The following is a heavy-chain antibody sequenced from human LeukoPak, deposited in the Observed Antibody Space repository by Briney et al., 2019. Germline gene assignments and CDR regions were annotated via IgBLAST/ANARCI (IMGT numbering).Heavy chain of an antibody. Sequence: PGGSLRLSCAASGFTFSSYAMSWVRQDPGKGLEWVSAISGSGGSTYYADSVKGRFTISRDSSKNTLYLQMNSLRAEDTAVYYCAKGYFARGVRDAFDIWGQGTMVTVSS. CDR2: ISGSGGST. CDR3: AKGYFARGVRDAFDI. V-gene: IGHV3-23*01. J-gene: IGHJ3*02. CDR1: GFTFSSYA. D-gene: IGHD3-10*01.